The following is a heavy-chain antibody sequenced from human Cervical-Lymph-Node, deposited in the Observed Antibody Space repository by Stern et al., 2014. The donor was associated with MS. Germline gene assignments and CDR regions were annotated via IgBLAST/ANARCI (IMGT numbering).Heavy chain of an antibody. Sequence: VQLVESGAEVKKPGSSVKVSCKASGGTFSSYAISWGRQAPGQGLEWMGGIIPIFGTANYAQKFQGRVTITADESTSTAYMELSSLRSEDTAVYYCARDRGGVYSYGYWFDPWGQGTLVTVSS. D-gene: IGHD5-18*01. CDR1: GGTFSSYA. CDR2: IIPIFGTA. V-gene: IGHV1-69*01. CDR3: ARDRGGVYSYGYWFDP. J-gene: IGHJ5*02.